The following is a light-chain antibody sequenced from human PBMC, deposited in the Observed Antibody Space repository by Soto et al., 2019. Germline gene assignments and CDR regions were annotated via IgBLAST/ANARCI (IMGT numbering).Light chain of an antibody. CDR3: HQYGLSPMVT. CDR2: GAS. J-gene: IGKJ3*01. V-gene: IGKV3-20*01. Sequence: EIVLTQSPGTLSLSPGERATLSCRASQSLSSSYLAWYQHKPGQAPRLLIYGASSRATGIPDRFSGSGSGTDFTLTISRLEPEDSALYYCHQYGLSPMVTFGPGTKVDIK. CDR1: QSLSSSY.